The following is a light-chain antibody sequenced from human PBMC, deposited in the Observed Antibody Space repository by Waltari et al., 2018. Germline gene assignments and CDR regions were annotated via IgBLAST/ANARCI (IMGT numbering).Light chain of an antibody. Sequence: QSVLTQPHSVYAAPGQKVTISCSGSISNIGNYFVSLYHQLPGAAPKHLISDNNKRPSGILDRCLACTSLTSATVRITGLPIGDEADYYCSTWDNSLSEVVFGGGTKLTVL. CDR1: ISNIGNYF. J-gene: IGLJ2*01. CDR2: DNN. V-gene: IGLV1-51*01. CDR3: STWDNSLSEVV.